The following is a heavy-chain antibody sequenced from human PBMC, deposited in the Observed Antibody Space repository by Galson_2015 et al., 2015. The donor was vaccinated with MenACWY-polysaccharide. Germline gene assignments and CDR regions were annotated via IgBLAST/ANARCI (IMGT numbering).Heavy chain of an antibody. CDR3: ARAWEVPPAHYFDH. CDR1: GFTFSSYW. Sequence: SLRLSCAASGFTFSSYWMSWVRQAPGKGLEWVAYIKQDESEKYYVDSVKGRFTISRDNAKNSLYLEMNSLRAEDTAVYYCARAWEVPPAHYFDHWGQGRLVIVSS. V-gene: IGHV3-7*03. D-gene: IGHD2-2*01. J-gene: IGHJ4*02. CDR2: IKQDESEK.